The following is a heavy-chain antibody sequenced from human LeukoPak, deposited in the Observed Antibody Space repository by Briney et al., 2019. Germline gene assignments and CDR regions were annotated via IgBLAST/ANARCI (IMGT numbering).Heavy chain of an antibody. J-gene: IGHJ4*02. Sequence: ASVKVSCKASGYTFATYGINWVRQAPGQGLEWMGWISPYNGNTNYAQKVLDRVTMSTDTSTSTAYMELRSLRSDDTAVYYCAREGYDTSGHYHYSDYWGQGTLVTVSS. V-gene: IGHV1-18*01. CDR3: AREGYDTSGHYHYSDY. D-gene: IGHD3-22*01. CDR1: GYTFATYG. CDR2: ISPYNGNT.